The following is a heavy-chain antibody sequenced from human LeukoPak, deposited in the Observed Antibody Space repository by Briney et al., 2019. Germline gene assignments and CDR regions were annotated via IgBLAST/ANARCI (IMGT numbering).Heavy chain of an antibody. CDR3: ERGLRPHGGRLYFDY. J-gene: IGHJ4*02. CDR1: GGTFSSYA. CDR2: IIPIFGTA. D-gene: IGHD4-17*01. V-gene: IGHV1-69*05. Sequence: ASVKVSCKASGGTFSSYAISWVRQAPGQGLEWMGGIIPIFGTANYAQKFQGRVTITTDESTSTAYMELSRLRSEDTAVYYCERGLRPHGGRLYFDYWGQGTLVTVSS.